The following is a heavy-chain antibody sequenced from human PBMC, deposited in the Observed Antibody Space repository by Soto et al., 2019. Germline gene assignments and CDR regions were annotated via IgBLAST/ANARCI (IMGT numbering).Heavy chain of an antibody. Sequence: QLQLQESGPGLVKPSETLSLTCTVSGGSISSSSYYWGWIRQPPGKGLEWIGSIYYSGSTYYNPSLSGRVTISVDTSKNQFSLKLSSVTAADTAVYYCARQVAAAHFDYWGQGTLVTVSS. CDR3: ARQVAAAHFDY. CDR1: GGSISSSSYY. V-gene: IGHV4-39*01. D-gene: IGHD6-13*01. CDR2: IYYSGST. J-gene: IGHJ4*02.